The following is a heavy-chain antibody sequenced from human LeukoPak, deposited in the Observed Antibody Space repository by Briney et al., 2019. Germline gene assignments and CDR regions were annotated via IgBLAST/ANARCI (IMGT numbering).Heavy chain of an antibody. CDR1: GFTFSSQA. Sequence: PGGSLRLSCAASGFTFSSQAMSWVRLAPGKGLEWVSDISGSGGSTYYADSVKGRFTISSDNSKNTLYLQMNSLRAEDTAVYYCANKLTGTLFDYWGQGTLVTVSS. CDR2: ISGSGGST. V-gene: IGHV3-23*01. D-gene: IGHD7-27*01. J-gene: IGHJ4*02. CDR3: ANKLTGTLFDY.